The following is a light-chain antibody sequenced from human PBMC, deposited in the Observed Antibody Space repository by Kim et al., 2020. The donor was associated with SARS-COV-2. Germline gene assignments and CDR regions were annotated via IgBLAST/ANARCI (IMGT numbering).Light chain of an antibody. J-gene: IGLJ3*02. CDR2: FES. CDR1: HNVSEC. CDR3: QARTSGSAQRV. V-gene: IGLV3-21*01. Sequence: VATRDTARIACRRNHNVSECVDWYQQKPCQAPVLLIYFESDWHGIPKRFSGSSSGNTAPLTVKKVEPGDEADYYCQARTSGSAQRVFGGGTKLTV.